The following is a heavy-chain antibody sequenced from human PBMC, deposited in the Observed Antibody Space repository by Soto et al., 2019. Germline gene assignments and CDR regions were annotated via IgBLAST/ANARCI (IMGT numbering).Heavy chain of an antibody. CDR2: MNPNSGNT. CDR3: ARGLEWSRSLDP. D-gene: IGHD3-3*01. Sequence: QVQLVQSGAEVKKPGASVKVSCKASGYTFTSYDINWVRQATGQGLEWMGWMNPNSGNTGYAQKCQGRATMTRNTSISTAYMELSSLRSEDTAVYYCARGLEWSRSLDPWGQGTLVTVSS. V-gene: IGHV1-8*01. CDR1: GYTFTSYD. J-gene: IGHJ5*02.